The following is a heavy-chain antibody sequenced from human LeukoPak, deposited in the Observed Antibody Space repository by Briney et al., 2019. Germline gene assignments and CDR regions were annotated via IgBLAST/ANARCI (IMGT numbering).Heavy chain of an antibody. CDR2: INPSGDFR. J-gene: IGHJ5*02. CDR3: ARDYSGEWEQLTGWWFDP. Sequence: ASVKVSCKASGYTFGTHWMHWVRQAPGQGLEWMGIINPSGDFRSYAQKFQGRITVTRDMSTRTVYMELSDLRPEDTAVYYCARDYSGEWEQLTGWWFDPWGQGTLVIVSS. CDR1: GYTFGTHW. D-gene: IGHD1/OR15-1a*01. V-gene: IGHV1-46*01.